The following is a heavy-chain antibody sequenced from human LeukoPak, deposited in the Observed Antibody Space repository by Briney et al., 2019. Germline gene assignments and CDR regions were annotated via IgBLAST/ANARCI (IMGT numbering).Heavy chain of an antibody. CDR1: GGTFSSYA. J-gene: IGHJ6*02. Sequence: SVKVSCKASGGTFSSYAISWVRQAPGQGLEWMGGIIPIFGTANYAQKFQGRVTITADESTSTAYMELSSLRSEDTAVYYCASGMVRGVIRYYGMDVWGQGTTVTVSS. D-gene: IGHD3-10*01. V-gene: IGHV1-69*01. CDR2: IIPIFGTA. CDR3: ASGMVRGVIRYYGMDV.